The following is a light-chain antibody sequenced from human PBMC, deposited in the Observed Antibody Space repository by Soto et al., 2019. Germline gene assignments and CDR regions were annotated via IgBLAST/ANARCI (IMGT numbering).Light chain of an antibody. CDR3: TSHAGSSVV. CDR1: SSDVGGYNY. J-gene: IGLJ2*01. Sequence: QSALTQPPSASGSPGQSVTISCTGSSSDVGGYNYVCWYQQHPGKAPKLIIYEVTKRPSGVPDRFSGSKSGNTASLTVSGFQAEDEADYYCTSHAGSSVVFGGGTKVTVL. V-gene: IGLV2-8*01. CDR2: EVT.